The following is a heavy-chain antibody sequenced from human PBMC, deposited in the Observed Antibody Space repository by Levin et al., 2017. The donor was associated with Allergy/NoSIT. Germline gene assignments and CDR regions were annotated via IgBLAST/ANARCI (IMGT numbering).Heavy chain of an antibody. CDR3: VRDMGSGWNNWFDP. CDR2: TYYRSKWHN. D-gene: IGHD6-19*01. CDR1: GDSVSSNSAA. J-gene: IGHJ5*02. Sequence: SQTLSLTCGISGDSVSSNSAAWNWIRQSPSRGLEWLGRTYYRSKWHNDYAVSMESRITIYPDTSKNQFFLQLNSVTPEDTAVYYCVRDMGSGWNNWFDPWGQGTLVTVSS. V-gene: IGHV6-1*01.